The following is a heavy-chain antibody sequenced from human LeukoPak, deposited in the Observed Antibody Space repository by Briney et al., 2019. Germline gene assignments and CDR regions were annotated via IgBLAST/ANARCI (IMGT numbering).Heavy chain of an antibody. CDR2: ISSSSSYI. Sequence: PGGSLRLSCAASGFTFSSYSMNWVRQAPGKGLEWVSSISSSSSYIYYADSVKGRFTISRDNAKNSLYLQMNSLRAEDTAAYYCAREDKYDYVWGSYRQTHFDYWGQGTLVTVSS. V-gene: IGHV3-21*01. D-gene: IGHD3-16*02. CDR1: GFTFSSYS. J-gene: IGHJ4*02. CDR3: AREDKYDYVWGSYRQTHFDY.